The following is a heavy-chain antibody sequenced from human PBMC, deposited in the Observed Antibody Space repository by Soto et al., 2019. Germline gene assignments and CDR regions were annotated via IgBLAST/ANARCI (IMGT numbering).Heavy chain of an antibody. CDR3: ARGQYYDFWSGPTPYGMDV. J-gene: IGHJ6*02. D-gene: IGHD3-3*01. CDR1: GFTFSNYV. Sequence: PGGSLRLSCAASGFTFSNYVMSWVRQAPGKGLEWVSSISGSGGNTYYADSVKGRFTISRDNSKNTLFLQMNSLRAEDTAVYYCARGQYYDFWSGPTPYGMDVWGQGTTVTVS. CDR2: ISGSGGNT. V-gene: IGHV3-23*01.